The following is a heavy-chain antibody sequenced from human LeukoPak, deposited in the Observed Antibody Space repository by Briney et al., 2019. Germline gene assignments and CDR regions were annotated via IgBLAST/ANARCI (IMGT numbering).Heavy chain of an antibody. Sequence: ASVKVSCKASGYTFTSYYMHWVRQAPGEGPEWMGWISGSTGDTNYAQKFQGRVTMTADTSTSTAYMELRSLRSDDTAVYYCARDLGDFWSGYYRGYYYYMDVWGKGTTVTVSS. CDR1: GYTFTSYY. CDR3: ARDLGDFWSGYYRGYYYYMDV. D-gene: IGHD3-3*01. CDR2: ISGSTGDT. V-gene: IGHV1-18*04. J-gene: IGHJ6*03.